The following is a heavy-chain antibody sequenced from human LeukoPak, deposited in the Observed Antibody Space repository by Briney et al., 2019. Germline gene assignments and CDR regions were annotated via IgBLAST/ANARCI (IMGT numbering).Heavy chain of an antibody. Sequence: PGGSLRLSCAASGFTFSSYAMSWVRQAPGKGLEWVSAISGSGGSTYYADSVKGRFTISRDNSKNTLYLQMNSLRAEDTAVYYCAKDVLRSASLILYYFDYWGQGTLVTVSS. CDR1: GFTFSSYA. D-gene: IGHD2-2*01. CDR3: AKDVLRSASLILYYFDY. V-gene: IGHV3-23*01. CDR2: ISGSGGST. J-gene: IGHJ4*02.